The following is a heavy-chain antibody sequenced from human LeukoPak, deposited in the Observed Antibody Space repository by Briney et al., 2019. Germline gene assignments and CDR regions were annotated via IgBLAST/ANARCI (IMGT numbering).Heavy chain of an antibody. CDR2: IKQDGSEK. CDR3: ARDNPPDY. J-gene: IGHJ4*02. Sequence: GGSLRLSCAASGFTFSSYWISWVRQAPGKGLEWVANIKQDGSEKYYVDSVKGRFTISRDNAKNSLYLQLNSLRAEDTALYYCARDNPPDYWGQGTLVTVSS. CDR1: GFTFSSYW. V-gene: IGHV3-7*03.